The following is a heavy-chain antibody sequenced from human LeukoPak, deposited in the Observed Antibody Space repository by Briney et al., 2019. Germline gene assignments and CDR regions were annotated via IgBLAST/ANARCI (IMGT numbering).Heavy chain of an antibody. Sequence: SETLSLTCTVSGASISTSYWYWIRQPPGKGLEWIGYIHYSGDINYNPSLKNRVTISAYTSKNQLSLKLSSVTAADTAVYYCARVGCSGGSCYPDYWGQGTLVTVSS. V-gene: IGHV4-59*01. D-gene: IGHD2-15*01. CDR1: GASISTSY. J-gene: IGHJ4*02. CDR3: ARVGCSGGSCYPDY. CDR2: IHYSGDI.